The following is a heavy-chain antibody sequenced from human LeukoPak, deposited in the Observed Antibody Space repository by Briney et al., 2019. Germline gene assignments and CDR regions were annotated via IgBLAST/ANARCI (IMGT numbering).Heavy chain of an antibody. J-gene: IGHJ5*02. CDR1: GDSIRNSGWS. CDR2: MPYDENVSDNEIP. Sequence: SETLSLTCIVSGDSIRNSGWSWGWIRQPPGKGLEWIGTMPYDENVSDNEIPSYNPSLKGRVTISADTSKNQLSLKVNSVTAADTASYYCARLTLTGVGGRGWFDAWGQGTLVIVSS. D-gene: IGHD3-3*01. V-gene: IGHV4-39*01. CDR3: ARLTLTGVGGRGWFDA.